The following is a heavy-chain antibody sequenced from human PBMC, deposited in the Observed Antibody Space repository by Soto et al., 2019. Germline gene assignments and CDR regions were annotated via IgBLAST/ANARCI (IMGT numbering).Heavy chain of an antibody. CDR2: IYYTGTT. CDR3: ARHEYVSSSYDLLDV. Sequence: ETLSLTCSVSGGSVTNINYFWAWIRQSPGKGLEWIANIYYTGTTFYNPSLRSRVSMTIDASKNRFSLNLSSVTASDTALYYCARHEYVSSSYDLLDVWGRGTMVTVSS. V-gene: IGHV4-39*01. J-gene: IGHJ3*01. CDR1: GGSVTNINYF. D-gene: IGHD3-22*01.